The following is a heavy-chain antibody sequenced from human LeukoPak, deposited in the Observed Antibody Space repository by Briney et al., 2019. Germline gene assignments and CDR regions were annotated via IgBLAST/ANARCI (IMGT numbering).Heavy chain of an antibody. V-gene: IGHV3-33*01. D-gene: IGHD2-8*01. CDR2: IWYDGSNE. CDR1: GFSFGSYS. J-gene: IGHJ4*02. Sequence: GGSLRLSCSASGFSFGSYSMHWARQVPGKGLEWVAVIWYDGSNEDYADSVKGRFTIYRDNSKNTLYLQMNSLRDEDAAVYHCAREMALWGQGALVTVSS. CDR3: AREMAL.